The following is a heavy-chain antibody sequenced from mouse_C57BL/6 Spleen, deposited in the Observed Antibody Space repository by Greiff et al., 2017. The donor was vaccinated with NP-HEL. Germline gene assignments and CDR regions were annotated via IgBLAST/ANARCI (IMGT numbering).Heavy chain of an antibody. V-gene: IGHV5-9-1*02. D-gene: IGHD2-5*01. CDR1: GFTFSSYA. Sequence: EVKLVESGEGLVKPGGSLKLSCAASGFTFSSYAMSWVRQTPEKRLEWVAYISSGGDYIYYADTVKGRFTISRDNARNTLYLQMSSLKSEDTAMYYCTRGSNGGYYAMDYWGQGTSVTVSS. CDR2: ISSGGDYI. J-gene: IGHJ4*01. CDR3: TRGSNGGYYAMDY.